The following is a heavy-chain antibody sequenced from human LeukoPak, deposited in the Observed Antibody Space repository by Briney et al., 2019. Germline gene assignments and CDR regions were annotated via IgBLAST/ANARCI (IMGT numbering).Heavy chain of an antibody. CDR2: ISWNSGSI. Sequence: QTGGSLRLSCAASGFTFDDYAMHWVRHAPGKGLEWVSGISWNSGSIGYADSVKGRFTISRDNAKNSLYLQMNSLRAEDTALYYCAKDPYDILTGYCAFDIWGQGTMVTVSS. V-gene: IGHV3-9*01. D-gene: IGHD3-9*01. J-gene: IGHJ3*02. CDR1: GFTFDDYA. CDR3: AKDPYDILTGYCAFDI.